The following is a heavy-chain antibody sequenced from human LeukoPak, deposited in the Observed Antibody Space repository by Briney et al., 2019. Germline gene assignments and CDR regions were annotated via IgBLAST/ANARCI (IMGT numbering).Heavy chain of an antibody. CDR2: IYPGDSDT. CDR3: AKLGGYSQNWFDP. D-gene: IGHD5-18*01. Sequence: GASLQISCEASGSSFISYWIGWVRQLPGKGLEWMGSIYPGDSDTRYSPSFQGQVTISVDESINTAYLQWSSLKASDTAMYYCAKLGGYSQNWFDPWGQGTLVTVSS. J-gene: IGHJ5*02. V-gene: IGHV5-51*01. CDR1: GSSFISYW.